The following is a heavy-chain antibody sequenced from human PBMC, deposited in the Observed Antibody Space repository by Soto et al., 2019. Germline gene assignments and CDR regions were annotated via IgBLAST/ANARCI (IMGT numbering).Heavy chain of an antibody. J-gene: IGHJ6*03. CDR1: GGSISSYY. CDR3: ARGEGDEYSSPVHYYYMDV. D-gene: IGHD6-6*01. CDR2: IYYSGST. Sequence: PSETLSLTCTVSGGSISSYYWSWIRQPPGKGLEWIGYIYYSGSTNYNPSLKSRVTISVDTSKNQFSLKLSSVTAADTAVYYCARGEGDEYSSPVHYYYMDVWGKGTTVTVSS. V-gene: IGHV4-59*01.